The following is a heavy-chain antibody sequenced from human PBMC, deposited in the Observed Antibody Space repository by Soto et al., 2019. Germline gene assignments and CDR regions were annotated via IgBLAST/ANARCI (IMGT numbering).Heavy chain of an antibody. J-gene: IGHJ6*02. CDR2: ISYDGSNK. V-gene: IGHV3-30-3*01. Sequence: FAVHRISKTKGKGLEWVAVISYDGSNKYYADSVKGRFTISRDNSKNTLYLQMNSLRAEDTAVYYCARATWGHSSSWYRYYYYGLGVSGQGIIVSV. CDR3: ARATWGHSSSWYRYYYYGLGV. D-gene: IGHD6-13*01. CDR1: FA.